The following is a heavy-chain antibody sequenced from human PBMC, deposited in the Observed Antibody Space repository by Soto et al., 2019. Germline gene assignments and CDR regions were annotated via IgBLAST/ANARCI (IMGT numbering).Heavy chain of an antibody. CDR1: GGSISSGGYY. J-gene: IGHJ4*02. V-gene: IGHV4-31*03. D-gene: IGHD3-22*01. CDR2: IYYSGST. Sequence: QVQLQESGPGLVKPSQTLPLTCTVSGGSISSGGYYWSWIRQHPGKGLEWIGYIYYSGSTYYNPSLKSRVTISVDTSKNQFSLKLSSVTAADTAVYYCARGNLKYYYDSSGYYDYWGQGTLVTVSS. CDR3: ARGNLKYYYDSSGYYDY.